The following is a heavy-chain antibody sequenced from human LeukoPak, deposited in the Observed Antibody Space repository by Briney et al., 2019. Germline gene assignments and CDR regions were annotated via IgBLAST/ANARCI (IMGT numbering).Heavy chain of an antibody. CDR2: MYFSGST. V-gene: IGHV4-59*08. J-gene: IGHJ4*02. CDR1: GASISSYY. CDR3: ARRENYDSSGYLFDY. Sequence: SETLSLTCTVSGASISSYYWSWIRQPPGKGLEWIAFMYFSGSTNYNPSLKSRVTISVDTSKTQFSLRLSSVAAADTAIYYCARRENYDSSGYLFDYWGQGTLVTVSS. D-gene: IGHD3-22*01.